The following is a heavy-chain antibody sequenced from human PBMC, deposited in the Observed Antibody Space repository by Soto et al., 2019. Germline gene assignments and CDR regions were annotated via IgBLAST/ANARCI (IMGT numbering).Heavy chain of an antibody. Sequence: QVQLQQWGAGLLKPSETLSLTCAVYGGSFSDHYWLWIRQPPGKGLEWIGEIHLSGRANYNPSLKSRVTISLDTSKNQFSVKLSSVTAADTAVYYCTRTPTRGASAWFDPWGQGTLVSVSS. D-gene: IGHD1-26*01. J-gene: IGHJ5*02. V-gene: IGHV4-34*01. CDR3: TRTPTRGASAWFDP. CDR1: GGSFSDHY. CDR2: IHLSGRA.